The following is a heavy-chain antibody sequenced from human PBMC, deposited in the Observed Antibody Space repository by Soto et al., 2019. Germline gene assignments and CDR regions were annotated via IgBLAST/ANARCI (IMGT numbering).Heavy chain of an antibody. D-gene: IGHD6-6*01. CDR1: GYTFTSYA. CDR2: FDPEDGET. CDR3: XTXXXIAAEFDY. Sequence: SVKVSCKASGYTFTSYAMHWVRQAPGQRLEWMGGFDPEDGETIYAQKFQGRVTMTEHTSTDTAYMELSSLRSEDTAVYYCXTXXXIAAEFDYSGQGPLVTVSS. V-gene: IGHV1-24*01. J-gene: IGHJ4*02.